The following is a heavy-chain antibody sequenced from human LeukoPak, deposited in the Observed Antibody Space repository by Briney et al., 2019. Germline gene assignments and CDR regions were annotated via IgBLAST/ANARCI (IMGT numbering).Heavy chain of an antibody. Sequence: ASVKVSCKASGYTFTGYYMHWMRQAPGQGLEWMGWINPNSGGTNYAQKFQGRVTMTRDTSISTAYMELSRLRSDDTAVYYCARVDIVVVPAAISDPYYFDYWGQGTLVTVSS. CDR1: GYTFTGYY. CDR2: INPNSGGT. CDR3: ARVDIVVVPAAISDPYYFDY. J-gene: IGHJ4*02. D-gene: IGHD2-2*03. V-gene: IGHV1-2*02.